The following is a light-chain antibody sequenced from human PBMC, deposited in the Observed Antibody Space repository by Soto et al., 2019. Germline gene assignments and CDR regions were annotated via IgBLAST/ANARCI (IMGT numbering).Light chain of an antibody. Sequence: DIQMTQSPSTLSASVGDRVTITCRASQSISSWLAWYQQKPGKAPKLLIYDASSLESGVPSRFSGSGSGTEFTLTISSLQPDDFATYYCQQYNSYSPLTFGPRTKVEIK. CDR1: QSISSW. CDR2: DAS. V-gene: IGKV1-5*01. CDR3: QQYNSYSPLT. J-gene: IGKJ1*01.